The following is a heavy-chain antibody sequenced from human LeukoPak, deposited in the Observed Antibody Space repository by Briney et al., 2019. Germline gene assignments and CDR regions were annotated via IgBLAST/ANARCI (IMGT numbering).Heavy chain of an antibody. J-gene: IGHJ2*01. CDR3: AKDKLSGQRDWYFDL. CDR1: GFTFSSYG. V-gene: IGHV3-23*01. D-gene: IGHD1-1*01. Sequence: GGSLRLSCAASGFTFSSYGMHWLRQAPGKGLEWVSSINGAGGTIYYADSVQGRFTISRDNSRNTLFLQMDSLRAEDSAIYYCAKDKLSGQRDWYFDLCGRGTLVTVSS. CDR2: INGAGGTI.